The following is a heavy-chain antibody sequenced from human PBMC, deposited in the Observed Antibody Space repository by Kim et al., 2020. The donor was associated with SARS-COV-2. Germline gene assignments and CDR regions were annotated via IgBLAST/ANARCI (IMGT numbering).Heavy chain of an antibody. CDR3: ATYMSASWTGFDV. J-gene: IGHJ3*01. D-gene: IGHD3-10*01. V-gene: IGHV3-49*02. Sequence: AASEKGRFTVSRDDATSVVYLQVNSLRTEDTAVYYCATYMSASWTGFDVWGQGTMVTVSS.